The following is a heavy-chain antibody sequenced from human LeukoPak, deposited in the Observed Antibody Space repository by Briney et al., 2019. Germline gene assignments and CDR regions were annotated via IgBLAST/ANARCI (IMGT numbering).Heavy chain of an antibody. Sequence: GGSLRLSCAASGFTFDDYTMHWVRQAPGKSLEWVSLITWDSGTTYYKDSVKGRFTIPRDNSKNPLYLQMNSLRTEDTALYYCAKGYSSGWYPFDYWGQGTLVTVSS. J-gene: IGHJ4*02. D-gene: IGHD6-19*01. CDR1: GFTFDDYT. CDR3: AKGYSSGWYPFDY. V-gene: IGHV3-43*01. CDR2: ITWDSGTT.